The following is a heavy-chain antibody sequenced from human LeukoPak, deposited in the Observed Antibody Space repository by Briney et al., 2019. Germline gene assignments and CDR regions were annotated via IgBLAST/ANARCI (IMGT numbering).Heavy chain of an antibody. CDR3: ARGPYYYGSGSRYYYFDY. V-gene: IGHV4-34*01. CDR2: INHSGST. Sequence: PSETLSLTCAVYGGSFSGYYWSWIRQPPWKGLEWVGEINHSGSTNYNPSLKSRVTISVDTSKNQFSLKLSSVTAADTAVYYCARGPYYYGSGSRYYYFDYWGQGTLVTVSS. D-gene: IGHD3-10*01. J-gene: IGHJ4*02. CDR1: GGSFSGYY.